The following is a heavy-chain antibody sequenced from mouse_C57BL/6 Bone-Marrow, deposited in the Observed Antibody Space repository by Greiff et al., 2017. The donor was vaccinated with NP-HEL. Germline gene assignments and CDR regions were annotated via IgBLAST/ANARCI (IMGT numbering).Heavy chain of an antibody. D-gene: IGHD2-5*01. Sequence: VQLQQSGGGLVKPGGSLKLSCAASGFTFSSYAMSWVRQTPEKRLEWVATISDGGSYTYYPDNVKGRFTISRDNAKNNLYLQISHLKSEDRAMYYCARDLSNYPGCFGCWGQGTLVTVSA. J-gene: IGHJ3*01. V-gene: IGHV5-4*01. CDR2: ISDGGSYT. CDR1: GFTFSSYA. CDR3: ARDLSNYPGCFGC.